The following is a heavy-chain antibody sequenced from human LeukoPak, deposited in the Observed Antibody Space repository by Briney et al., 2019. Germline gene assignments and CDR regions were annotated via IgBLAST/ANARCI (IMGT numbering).Heavy chain of an antibody. CDR1: GFTFSTYG. CDR2: IWSDGNNK. CDR3: VKDGDDSGWNYFDY. J-gene: IGHJ4*02. V-gene: IGHV3-30*02. D-gene: IGHD6-19*01. Sequence: GGSPRLSCAASGFTFSTYGMHWVRQAPGKGLEWVAVIWSDGNNKYYADSVKGRFTISRDNSQNTLSLQMNSLRAEDTAVYYCVKDGDDSGWNYFDYWGQGTLVTVSS.